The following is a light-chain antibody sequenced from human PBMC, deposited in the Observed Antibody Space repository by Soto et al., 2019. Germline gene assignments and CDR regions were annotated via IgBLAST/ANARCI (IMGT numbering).Light chain of an antibody. CDR1: SSDVGAYNY. Sequence: QSALTQPASVSGSPGQSITISCTGTSSDVGAYNYVSWYQQHPGKAPKLMIYEVTYRPSGVSDRFSGSRSGNTASLTISGLQAEDESDYECSSYTSSTTWVFGGGTKDTVL. J-gene: IGLJ3*02. CDR2: EVT. CDR3: SSYTSSTTWV. V-gene: IGLV2-14*01.